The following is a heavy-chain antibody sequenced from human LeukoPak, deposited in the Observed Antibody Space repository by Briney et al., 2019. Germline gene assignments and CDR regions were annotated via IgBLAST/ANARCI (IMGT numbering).Heavy chain of an antibody. V-gene: IGHV3-23*01. Sequence: GGSLRLSCAVSGFTFGTMSWVRQAPGKGLEWISAISGSGDRTFYTDSVKGRFTISRDNSKNTVSLQMNSLRAEDTAVYYCAINLQYWGQGTLVTVSS. J-gene: IGHJ4*02. CDR3: AINLQY. CDR2: ISGSGDRT. CDR1: GFTFGT. D-gene: IGHD1-1*01.